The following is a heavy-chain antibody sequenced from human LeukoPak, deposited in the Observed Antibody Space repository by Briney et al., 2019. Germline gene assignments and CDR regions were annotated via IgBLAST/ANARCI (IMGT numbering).Heavy chain of an antibody. V-gene: IGHV3-23*01. CDR2: ISGSGGTT. Sequence: GGSLRLSCAVSGFTFSSYAMSWVRQAPGKGLEWVSGISGSGGTTNYVDSVKGRFTISRDNSKNTLDLQMNSLRAEDTAVYYCAKDHTVTMENWSDPWGQGTLVTVSS. CDR1: GFTFSSYA. J-gene: IGHJ5*02. CDR3: AKDHTVTMENWSDP. D-gene: IGHD4-17*01.